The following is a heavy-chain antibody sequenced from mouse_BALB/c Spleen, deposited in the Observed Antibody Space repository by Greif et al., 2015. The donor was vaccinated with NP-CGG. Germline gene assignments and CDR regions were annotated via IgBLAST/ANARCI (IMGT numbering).Heavy chain of an antibody. CDR1: GYTFTSYW. V-gene: IGHV1S22*01. CDR3: TREGDYDHYYAMDY. D-gene: IGHD2-4*01. Sequence: LQESGSELVRPGASVKLSCKASGYTFTSYWMHWVKQRPGQGLEWIGNIYPGSGSTNYDEKLKSKATLTVDTSSSTAYMQLSSLTSEDSAVYYCTREGDYDHYYAMDYWGQGTSVTISS. CDR2: IYPGSGST. J-gene: IGHJ4*01.